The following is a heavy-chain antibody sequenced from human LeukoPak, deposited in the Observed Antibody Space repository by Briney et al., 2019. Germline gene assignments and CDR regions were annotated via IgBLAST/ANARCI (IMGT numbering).Heavy chain of an antibody. D-gene: IGHD2-15*01. V-gene: IGHV3-23*01. Sequence: PGGSLRLSCAASGFTFSSYAMSWVRQAPGKGLEWVSAISGSGGSTYYADSVKGRFTISRDNSKNTLYLQMNSLRAEDTAVYYCAKSRARRDGSAGSIDHWGQGALVTVSS. J-gene: IGHJ4*02. CDR1: GFTFSSYA. CDR3: AKSRARRDGSAGSIDH. CDR2: ISGSGGST.